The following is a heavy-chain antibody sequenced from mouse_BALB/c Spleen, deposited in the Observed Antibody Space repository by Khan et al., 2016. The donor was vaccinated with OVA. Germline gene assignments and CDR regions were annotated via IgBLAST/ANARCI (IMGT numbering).Heavy chain of an antibody. Sequence: QIQLVQSGPELKKPGETVKISCKASGHTFTKYGMNWVKQAPGEGLKWMGWINTYTGESTYADDFNGRFAFSLETSASTAYLQINNLKNEDTATYFCARPPYFSYVMDNWGQGTSVTVSS. CDR2: INTYTGES. J-gene: IGHJ4*01. CDR1: GHTFTKYG. D-gene: IGHD2-10*01. CDR3: ARPPYFSYVMDN. V-gene: IGHV9-3-1*01.